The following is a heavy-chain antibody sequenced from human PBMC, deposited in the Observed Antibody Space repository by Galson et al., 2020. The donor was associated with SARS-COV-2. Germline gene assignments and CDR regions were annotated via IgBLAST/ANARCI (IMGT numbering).Heavy chain of an antibody. J-gene: IGHJ4*02. CDR2: ISHDGSKE. CDR1: GFTFSDYG. D-gene: IGHD3-22*01. V-gene: IGHV3-30*18. CDR3: AKEETESSGYYFDY. Sequence: GGSLRLSCAVSGFTFSDYGMHWVRQAPGKGLEWVAVISHDGSKEYYADSVKGRFTISRDNSKNTLYLQMNSLRTEDTALYYCAKEETESSGYYFDYWGQGTLVTVSS.